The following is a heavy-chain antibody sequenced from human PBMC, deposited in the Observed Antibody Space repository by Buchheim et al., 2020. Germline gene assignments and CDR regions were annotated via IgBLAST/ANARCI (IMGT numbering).Heavy chain of an antibody. D-gene: IGHD2-2*02. CDR2: IYYSGNT. Sequence: QVQLQESGPGLVKPSQTLSLPCTVSGGSISSGGYYWSWIRQHPGKGLEWIGYIYYSGNTYYNPSLKSRVTISVDTSKNQFSLKLSSVTAADTAVYFCARGVSEDIVVVPAAILPCWFDPWGQGTL. V-gene: IGHV4-31*03. J-gene: IGHJ5*02. CDR1: GGSISSGGYY. CDR3: ARGVSEDIVVVPAAILPCWFDP.